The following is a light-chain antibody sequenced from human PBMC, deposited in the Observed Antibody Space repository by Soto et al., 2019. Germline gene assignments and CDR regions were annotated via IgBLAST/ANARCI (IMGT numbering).Light chain of an antibody. CDR3: QQYGSSPPT. V-gene: IGKV3-20*01. CDR2: GAS. J-gene: IGKJ5*01. Sequence: IVLTQSPGTLSLSPGDRATLSCRASQSVSSNYLAWYQQKPGQAPRLLIYGASNRATGIPDRFSGSGSGTDFTLTISRLEPEDFAVYYCQQYGSSPPTFGQGARLEIK. CDR1: QSVSSNY.